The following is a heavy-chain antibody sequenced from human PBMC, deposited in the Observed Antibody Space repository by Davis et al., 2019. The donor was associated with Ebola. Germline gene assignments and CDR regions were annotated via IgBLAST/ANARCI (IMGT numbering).Heavy chain of an antibody. V-gene: IGHV4-34*01. CDR1: GGSFSGYY. Sequence: SETLSLTCAVYGGSFSGYYWTWIRQSPGRGLESIGEVSHTGSTNYNPSLKSRVTIPVDTSKNQFSLKLSSVTAADTALYYCARARGYGGNPRLDYWGQGTLVTVSS. D-gene: IGHD4-23*01. J-gene: IGHJ4*02. CDR2: VSHTGST. CDR3: ARARGYGGNPRLDY.